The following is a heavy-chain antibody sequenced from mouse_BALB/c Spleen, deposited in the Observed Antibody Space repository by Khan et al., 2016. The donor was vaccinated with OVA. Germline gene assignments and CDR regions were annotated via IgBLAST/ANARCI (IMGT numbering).Heavy chain of an antibody. CDR2: INPSDSES. CDR1: GYTFTSYW. J-gene: IGHJ3*01. Sequence: QVQLQQSGAELVRPGASVKLSCKASGYTFTSYWMNWVRQRPRQGLEWIGKINPSDSESHYNQMFKDKATLTVDKSSGTAYMQLSSLTSEDSAVYYGARREKYGYDPSWFAYWGQGTLLTVSA. V-gene: IGHV1-52*01. D-gene: IGHD2-2*01. CDR3: ARREKYGYDPSWFAY.